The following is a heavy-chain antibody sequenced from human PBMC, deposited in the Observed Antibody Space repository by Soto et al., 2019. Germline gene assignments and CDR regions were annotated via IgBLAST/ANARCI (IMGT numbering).Heavy chain of an antibody. J-gene: IGHJ6*02. V-gene: IGHV4-31*03. CDR2: IYSSRST. Sequence: QVQLQESGPGLVKPSETLSLTCTVSGGSISSGGYWSWVRQRPGKGLEWIGYIYSSRSTYYSPSLVSRTSIAIDTSKNQFSLKMSSVTAAATAVYACARDRGSCGMDVWGQGTTVTVS. CDR3: ARDRGSCGMDV. CDR1: GGSISSGGY.